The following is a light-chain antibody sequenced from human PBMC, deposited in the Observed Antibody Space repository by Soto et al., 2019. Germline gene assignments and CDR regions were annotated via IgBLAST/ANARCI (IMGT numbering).Light chain of an antibody. CDR3: QQYDNWPPRLT. Sequence: ELVMTQSPATLPVSPGGSVTLSCSARESVSSYVAWYQQKPGQAPRLLIYDVSKKATGDPAKFSGSGSGTEFSLTISSLQSEDCAVYYCQQYDNWPPRLTFGGGTKVEIK. CDR2: DVS. V-gene: IGKV3D-15*01. J-gene: IGKJ4*01. CDR1: ESVSSY.